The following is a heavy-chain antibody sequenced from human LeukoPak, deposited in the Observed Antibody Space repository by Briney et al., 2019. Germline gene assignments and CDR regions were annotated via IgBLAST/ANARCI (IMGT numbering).Heavy chain of an antibody. Sequence: PSETLSLTCTVSGGSISSYCWSWIRQPPGKGLEWIGFIYYSGSTNYNPSLKSRVTISVDTSKNQFSLKLSSVTAADTAVYYCARYRDCSSTSCSPGMDVWGQGTTVTVSS. J-gene: IGHJ6*02. CDR3: ARYRDCSSTSCSPGMDV. D-gene: IGHD2-2*01. CDR1: GGSISSYC. CDR2: IYYSGST. V-gene: IGHV4-59*01.